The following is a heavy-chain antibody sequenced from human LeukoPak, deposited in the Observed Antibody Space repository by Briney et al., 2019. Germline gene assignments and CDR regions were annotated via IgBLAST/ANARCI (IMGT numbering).Heavy chain of an antibody. V-gene: IGHV4-39*01. J-gene: IGHJ5*02. Sequence: PSETLSLTCTVSGGSISSSTYFWGWIRQPPGKGLEWIGSIFSGTTYYNPSLKSRVTISVDTSKNQFSLKLNSVTAADTAVYYCARHGSYYFWFGPWGQGTLVTVSS. CDR3: ARHGSYYFWFGP. D-gene: IGHD1-26*01. CDR2: IFSGTT. CDR1: GGSISSSTYF.